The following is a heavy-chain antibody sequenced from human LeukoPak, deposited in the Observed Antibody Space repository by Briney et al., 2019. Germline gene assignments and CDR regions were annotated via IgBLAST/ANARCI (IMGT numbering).Heavy chain of an antibody. CDR2: ISGDGGST. D-gene: IGHD6-6*01. J-gene: IGHJ4*02. Sequence: GGSLRLSCAASGFTFDDYVMHWVRQAPGKGLEWVSLISGDGGSTYYADSVKGRFTISRDNSKNSLYLQMNSPRTEDTALYYCAKDSSIAAPLGDYWGQGTLVTVSS. CDR1: GFTFDDYV. V-gene: IGHV3-43*02. CDR3: AKDSSIAAPLGDY.